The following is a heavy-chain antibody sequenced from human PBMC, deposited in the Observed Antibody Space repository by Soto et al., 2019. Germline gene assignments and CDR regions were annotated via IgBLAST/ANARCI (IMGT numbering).Heavy chain of an antibody. Sequence: EVHLVESGGGLVQPGGSLRLSCAASGYTFSTYWMHWVRQAPGKGLVWVSRINSDGSSTSYADSVKGRFTISRDNAKNMLYLQMNSLRAEDTAVYYCTRVGYSSGYGFWGQGTLVTVSS. D-gene: IGHD5-18*01. V-gene: IGHV3-74*01. CDR1: GYTFSTYW. J-gene: IGHJ4*02. CDR3: TRVGYSSGYGF. CDR2: INSDGSST.